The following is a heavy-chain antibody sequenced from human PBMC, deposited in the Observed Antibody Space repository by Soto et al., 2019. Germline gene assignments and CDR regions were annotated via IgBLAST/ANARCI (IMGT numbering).Heavy chain of an antibody. V-gene: IGHV1-3*01. J-gene: IGHJ3*02. Sequence: ASVKVSCKASGYTFTSYAIHWVRQAPGQRLEWMGWINAGNGNTKNSQKFQGRVTITRDTSASTVYMELSSLRSEGTAVCYCARDGGYCSGGSCPYPDAFDIWGQGTMVTVSS. D-gene: IGHD2-15*01. CDR2: INAGNGNT. CDR1: GYTFTSYA. CDR3: ARDGGYCSGGSCPYPDAFDI.